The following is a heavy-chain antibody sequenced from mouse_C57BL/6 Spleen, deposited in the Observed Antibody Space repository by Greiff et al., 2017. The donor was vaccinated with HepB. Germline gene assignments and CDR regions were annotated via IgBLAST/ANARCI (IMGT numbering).Heavy chain of an antibody. CDR3: ARAGVYYYPFAY. Sequence: QVQLQQSGAELVKPGASVKISCKASGYAFSSYWMNWVKQRPGKGLEWIGQIYPGDGDTNYNGKFKGKATLTADKSSSTAYMQLSSLTSEDSAVYFCARAGVYYYPFAYWGQGTLVTVSA. CDR1: GYAFSSYW. D-gene: IGHD1-1*01. J-gene: IGHJ3*01. CDR2: IYPGDGDT. V-gene: IGHV1-80*01.